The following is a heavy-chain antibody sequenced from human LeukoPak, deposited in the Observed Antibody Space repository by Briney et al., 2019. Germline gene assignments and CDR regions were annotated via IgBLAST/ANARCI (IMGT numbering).Heavy chain of an antibody. CDR2: ISISCSTI. V-gene: IGHV3-48*03. D-gene: IGHD5-24*01. Sequence: GGSLRLSCAASGFTFSSYEMNWVRQARGKGLEWVSYISISCSTIYYAASVKGRFTISRDTAKNSLYLQMNSLRAEDTAVYYCASNRYLTQEMALDYWGQGTLVTVSS. CDR1: GFTFSSYE. CDR3: ASNRYLTQEMALDY. J-gene: IGHJ4*02.